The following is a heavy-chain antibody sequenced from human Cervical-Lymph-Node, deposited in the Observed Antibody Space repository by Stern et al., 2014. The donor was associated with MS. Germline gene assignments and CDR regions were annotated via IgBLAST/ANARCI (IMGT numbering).Heavy chain of an antibody. CDR3: ATLTDYYDSSGLNY. J-gene: IGHJ4*02. Sequence: QLVQSGAEVKKPGASVKVSCKVSGYTLTELSMHWVRQAPGKGLEWMGGFDPEDGETIYAQKFQVRVTMTEDTSTDTAYMELSSLRSEDTAVYYCATLTDYYDSSGLNYWGQGTLVTVSS. CDR2: FDPEDGET. CDR1: GYTLTELS. D-gene: IGHD3-22*01. V-gene: IGHV1-24*01.